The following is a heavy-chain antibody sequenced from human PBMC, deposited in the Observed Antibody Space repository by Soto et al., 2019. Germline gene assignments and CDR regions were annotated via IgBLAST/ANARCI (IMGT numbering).Heavy chain of an antibody. D-gene: IGHD4-4*01. CDR2: ISYDGSNK. CDR3: AREPPTMTTVTPSYYYGMDV. Sequence: GGSLRLSCAASGFTFSSYGMHWVRQAPGKGLEWVAVISYDGSNKYYADSVKGRFTISRDNSKNTLYLQMNSLRAEDTAVYYCAREPPTMTTVTPSYYYGMDVWGQGTTVTVSS. V-gene: IGHV3-30*03. J-gene: IGHJ6*02. CDR1: GFTFSSYG.